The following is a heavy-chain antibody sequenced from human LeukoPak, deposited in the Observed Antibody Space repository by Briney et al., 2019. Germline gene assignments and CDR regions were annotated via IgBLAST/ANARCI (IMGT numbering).Heavy chain of an antibody. D-gene: IGHD2-2*01. CDR3: ARVNPPGSEIVVVPAAIDP. Sequence: ASVKVSCKASGYTFTGYYMHWVRQAPGQGLEWMGWINPNSGGTNYAQKFQGRVTMTRDTSISTAYMELSRLRSDDTAVYYCARVNPPGSEIVVVPAAIDPWGQGTLVTVSS. CDR1: GYTFTGYY. V-gene: IGHV1-2*02. J-gene: IGHJ5*02. CDR2: INPNSGGT.